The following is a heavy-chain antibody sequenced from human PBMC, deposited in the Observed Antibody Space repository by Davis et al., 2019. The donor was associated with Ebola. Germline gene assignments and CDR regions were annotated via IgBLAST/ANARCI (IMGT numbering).Heavy chain of an antibody. Sequence: GESLKISCAGSGFNFSKNAMAWIRQTPGKGLEWVSVVYGSGNRPYYADSVKGRFTISRDNSKNTLYLQMNGLRVEDTAIYYCAKDTSNIWFDIWGQGTMVTVSS. V-gene: IGHV3-23*01. J-gene: IGHJ3*02. CDR2: VYGSGNRP. CDR1: GFNFSKNA. D-gene: IGHD1-26*01. CDR3: AKDTSNIWFDI.